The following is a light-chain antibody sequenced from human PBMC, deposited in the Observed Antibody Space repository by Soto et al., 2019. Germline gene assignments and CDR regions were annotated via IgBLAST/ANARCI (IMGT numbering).Light chain of an antibody. CDR3: QQFNNYPRT. CDR2: DAS. CDR1: QGISSA. V-gene: IGKV1D-13*01. Sequence: AIQLTQSPSSLSASVGDRVTITCRASQGISSALAWYQQKPGKAPKLLIYDASSLESGVPSRFSGSGSGTDFTLTISSLQPADFATYYCQQFNNYPRTFGGGTKVEIK. J-gene: IGKJ4*01.